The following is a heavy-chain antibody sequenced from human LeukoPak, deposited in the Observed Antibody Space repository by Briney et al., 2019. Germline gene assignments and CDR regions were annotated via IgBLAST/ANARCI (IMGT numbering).Heavy chain of an antibody. CDR2: ISPAFGPA. V-gene: IGHV1-69*13. J-gene: IGHJ6*02. D-gene: IGHD5-12*01. CDR3: ATEELRYSDHEQSQGPEENYYNAMDV. Sequence: GASVKVSCKASGGTFSNHAISWVGQAPGQGLEWMGGISPAFGPANYAQKFQGRVTIIAEESTNTVFLELSTLRSDDTATYYCATEELRYSDHEQSQGPEENYYNAMDVWGQGTTVTVSS. CDR1: GGTFSNHA.